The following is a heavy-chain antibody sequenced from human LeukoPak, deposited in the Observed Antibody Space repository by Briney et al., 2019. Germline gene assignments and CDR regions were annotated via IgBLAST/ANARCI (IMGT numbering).Heavy chain of an antibody. D-gene: IGHD7-27*01. CDR1: GGSVSAYY. Sequence: SETLSLTCTVSGGSVSAYYWNWVRQPPGKGLEWIGFIYRSGITRYNPSLKSRVTISIDTSKNDFSLNLTSVTAADTAVYYCARAPSDWGAPNWFDPWGHGTLVTVSS. CDR2: IYRSGIT. V-gene: IGHV4-59*02. J-gene: IGHJ5*02. CDR3: ARAPSDWGAPNWFDP.